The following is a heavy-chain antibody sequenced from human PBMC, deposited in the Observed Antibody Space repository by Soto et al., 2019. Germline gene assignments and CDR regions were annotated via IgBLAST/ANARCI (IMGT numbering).Heavy chain of an antibody. CDR2: IRSNTGDT. V-gene: IGHV3-48*01. CDR1: GFIFSTYP. J-gene: IGHJ4*02. Sequence: LRLSCAASGFIFSTYPMNWVRQAPGKGLEWLSNIRSNTGDTYYAESVKGRFTIFRDDSKNSLYLQMSSLKTEDTAMYYCAREFMTTVTYFDYWGQGTLVTVSS. CDR3: AREFMTTVTYFDY. D-gene: IGHD4-17*01.